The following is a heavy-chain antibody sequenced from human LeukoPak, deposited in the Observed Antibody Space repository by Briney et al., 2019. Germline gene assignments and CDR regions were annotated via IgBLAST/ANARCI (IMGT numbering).Heavy chain of an antibody. V-gene: IGHV1-2*02. CDR1: GYTFTGYY. D-gene: IGHD6-13*01. CDR2: INPNSGGT. CDR3: ARDCCSSSSFNYYYYYMDV. J-gene: IGHJ6*03. Sequence: ASVKVSCKASGYTFTGYYMHWVGQAPGQGLEWMGWINPNSGGTNYAQKFQGRVTMTRDTSISTAYMELSRLRSDDTAVYYCARDCCSSSSFNYYYYYMDVWGKGTTVTVSS.